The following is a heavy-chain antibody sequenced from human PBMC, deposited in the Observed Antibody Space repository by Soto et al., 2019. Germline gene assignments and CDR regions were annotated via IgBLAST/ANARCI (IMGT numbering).Heavy chain of an antibody. D-gene: IGHD1-26*01. CDR1: GGSISSGGYS. CDR3: ARIQRSYHWFAP. V-gene: IGHV4-30-2*05. J-gene: IGHJ5*02. CDR2: MYHSGST. Sequence: PSETLSLTCAVSGGSISSGGYSWSWIRQPPGKGLEWIGYMYHSGSTYYNPSLKSRVTISVDTSKNQFSLKLSSVTAADTAVYYCARIQRSYHWFAPWGQGTLVTVS.